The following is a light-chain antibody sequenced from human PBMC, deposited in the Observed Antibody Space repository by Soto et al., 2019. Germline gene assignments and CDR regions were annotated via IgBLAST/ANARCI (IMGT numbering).Light chain of an antibody. J-gene: IGKJ1*01. CDR3: QQYNNWPPWT. Sequence: EIVMTQSPSTLSLSPGERATLSCSASRTVSSDLAWYQQEPGQPPRLLIYGASTRATGIPARFSGSGSGTEFTLTISSLQSEDFAAYYCQQYNNWPPWTFGQGTKVDIK. CDR1: RTVSSD. V-gene: IGKV3-15*01. CDR2: GAS.